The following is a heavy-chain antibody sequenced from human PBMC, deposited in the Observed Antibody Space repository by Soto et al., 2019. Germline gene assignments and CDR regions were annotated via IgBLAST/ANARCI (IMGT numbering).Heavy chain of an antibody. Sequence: GASVKVSCKAPGYTFTSYGISWVRQAPGQGLEWMGWVSAYNGNTNYAQKLQGRVTMTTDTSTSTAYMELRSLRSDDTAVYYCARGLSRRVGYYYYYYGMDVWGQGTTVTVSS. CDR1: GYTFTSYG. V-gene: IGHV1-18*01. CDR2: VSAYNGNT. CDR3: ARGLSRRVGYYYYYYGMDV. D-gene: IGHD2-2*03. J-gene: IGHJ6*02.